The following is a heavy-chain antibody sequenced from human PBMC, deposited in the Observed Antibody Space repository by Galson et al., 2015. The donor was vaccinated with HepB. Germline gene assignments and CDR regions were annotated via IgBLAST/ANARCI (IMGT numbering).Heavy chain of an antibody. V-gene: IGHV4-31*03. CDR3: ARVASHTMDY. D-gene: IGHD3-3*01. Sequence: TLSLTCTVSGRSLSSGGYYWSWIRQHTAKGLEWIGYIYYSGSTYYNPSLKSRLTISVDTSKNQFYLKLSSVTAADSAVYYCARVASHTMDYWGQGTLVTVSS. CDR1: GRSLSSGGYY. J-gene: IGHJ4*02. CDR2: IYYSGST.